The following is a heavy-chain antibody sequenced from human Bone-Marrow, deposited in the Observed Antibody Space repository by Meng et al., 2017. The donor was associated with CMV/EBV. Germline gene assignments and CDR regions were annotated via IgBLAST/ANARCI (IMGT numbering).Heavy chain of an antibody. CDR3: ARTGGPRDDYYYYGMDV. D-gene: IGHD1-14*01. CDR1: GFTFSSYA. J-gene: IGHJ6*02. V-gene: IGHV3-30-3*01. Sequence: GSLRLSCAASGFTFSSYAMHWVRQAPGKGLEWVAVISYDGSNKYYADSVKGRFTISRDNSKNTLYLQMNSLRAEDTAVYYCARTGGPRDDYYYYGMDVWGQGTTVTVSS. CDR2: ISYDGSNK.